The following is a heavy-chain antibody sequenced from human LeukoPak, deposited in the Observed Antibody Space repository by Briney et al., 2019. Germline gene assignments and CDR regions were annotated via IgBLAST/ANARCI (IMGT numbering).Heavy chain of an antibody. J-gene: IGHJ4*02. CDR1: GESFSHYY. CDR2: INLSGTT. D-gene: IGHD6-19*01. Sequence: SGTLSLTCAVYGESFSHYYWNWIRQSPGKGLEWIGEINLSGTTNYNPSLKSRVTISIDTSKNQFSLNLTSVTAADTAVYYCARAVAAPYYFDYWGQGTLVTVSS. V-gene: IGHV4-34*01. CDR3: ARAVAAPYYFDY.